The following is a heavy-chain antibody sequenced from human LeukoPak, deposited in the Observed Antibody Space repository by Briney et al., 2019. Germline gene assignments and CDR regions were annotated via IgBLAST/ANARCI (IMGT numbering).Heavy chain of an antibody. CDR1: GGSISSSNW. CDR2: ISHSGNT. Sequence: SGTLSLTCAVSGGSISSSNWWSWVRQPPGKGLEWIGEISHSGNTNYNPSLESRVTISVDKSKNQFSLKLSSVTAADTAVYFCARVTATTSFDYWGQGALVTVSS. D-gene: IGHD1-1*01. J-gene: IGHJ4*02. CDR3: ARVTATTSFDY. V-gene: IGHV4-4*02.